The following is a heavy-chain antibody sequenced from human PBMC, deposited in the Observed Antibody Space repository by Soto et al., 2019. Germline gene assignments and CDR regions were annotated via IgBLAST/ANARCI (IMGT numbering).Heavy chain of an antibody. CDR2: IYSTGNT. V-gene: IGHV4-38-2*02. CDR3: ARGIEGWYQGRYYYGMDV. CDR1: GDSIRSSSY. D-gene: IGHD6-19*01. Sequence: SKTLSLTYTVSGDSIRSSSYWGWIRQPPGKGLEWIGSIYSTGNTYYNPSLNSQVTISVDTSKNQFSLKLSSVTAADTAVYYCARGIEGWYQGRYYYGMDVWGQGTTVT. J-gene: IGHJ6*02.